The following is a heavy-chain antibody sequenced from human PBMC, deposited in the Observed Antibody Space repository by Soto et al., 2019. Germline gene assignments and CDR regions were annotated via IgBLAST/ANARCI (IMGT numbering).Heavy chain of an antibody. CDR3: ARDRGCSSTSCSNWFDP. V-gene: IGHV4-31*03. CDR2: IYYSGST. J-gene: IGHJ5*02. D-gene: IGHD2-2*01. Sequence: KPSETLSLTCTVSGGSISSGGYYWSWIRQHPGKGLEWIGYIYYSGSTYYNPSLKSRVTISVDTSKNQFSLKLSSVTAADTAVYYCARDRGCSSTSCSNWFDPWGQGTLVTVSS. CDR1: GGSISSGGYY.